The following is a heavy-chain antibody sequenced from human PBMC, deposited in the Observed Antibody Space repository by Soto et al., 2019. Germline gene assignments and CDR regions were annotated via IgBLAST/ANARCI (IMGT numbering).Heavy chain of an antibody. V-gene: IGHV1-18*01. CDR2: ISAYNGNT. Sequence: QVQLVQSGAEVKKPGASVKVSCKASGYTFTSYGISWVRQAPGQGLEWMGWISAYNGNTNYAQKLQGRVTMTTDTSTSTASLEPRSLRSDDTAVYYSARDAGVSGELYYWGQGTLLTVSS. D-gene: IGHD3-16*01. CDR1: GYTFTSYG. J-gene: IGHJ4*02. CDR3: ARDAGVSGELYY.